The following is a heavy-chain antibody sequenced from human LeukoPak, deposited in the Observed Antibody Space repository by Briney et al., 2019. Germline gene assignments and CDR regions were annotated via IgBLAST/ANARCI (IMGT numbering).Heavy chain of an antibody. D-gene: IGHD1-26*01. V-gene: IGHV1-69*13. Sequence: SVKVSCKASGGTFSSYAISWVRQAPGQGLEWMGGIIPIFGTANYAQKFQGRVTITADESTSTAYMELSSLRSEDTAVYYCASWGSGSYLEWYFDYWGQGTLVTVSS. J-gene: IGHJ4*02. CDR3: ASWGSGSYLEWYFDY. CDR2: IIPIFGTA. CDR1: GGTFSSYA.